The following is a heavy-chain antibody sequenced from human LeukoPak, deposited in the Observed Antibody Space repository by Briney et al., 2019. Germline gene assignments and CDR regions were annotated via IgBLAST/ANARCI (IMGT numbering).Heavy chain of an antibody. J-gene: IGHJ4*02. CDR3: ARWGGYGDLYYFDD. CDR2: IYYSGST. CDR1: GGSISSYY. V-gene: IGHV4-59*01. Sequence: SETLSLTCTVSGGSISSYYWSWIRQPPGKGLEWIGYIYYSGSTNYNPSLKSRVTISVDTSKNQFSLKLSSVTAADTAVYYCARWGGYGDLYYFDDWGQGTLVTVSS. D-gene: IGHD4-17*01.